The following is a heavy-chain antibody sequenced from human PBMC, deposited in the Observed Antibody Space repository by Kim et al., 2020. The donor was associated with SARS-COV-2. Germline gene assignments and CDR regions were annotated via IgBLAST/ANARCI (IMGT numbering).Heavy chain of an antibody. CDR2: IIPIFGTA. J-gene: IGHJ1*01. Sequence: SVKVSCKASGGTFSSYAISWVRQAPGQGLEWMGGIIPIFGTANYAQKFQGRVTITADESTSTAYMELSSLRSEDTAVYYCASLPAGVGEYFQHWGQGTLVTVSS. V-gene: IGHV1-69*13. CDR3: ASLPAGVGEYFQH. D-gene: IGHD2-2*01. CDR1: GGTFSSYA.